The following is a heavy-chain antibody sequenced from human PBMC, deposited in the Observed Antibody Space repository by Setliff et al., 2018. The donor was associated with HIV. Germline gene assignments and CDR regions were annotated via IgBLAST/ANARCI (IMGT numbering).Heavy chain of an antibody. J-gene: IGHJ3*02. CDR3: ATSRFLESYPINAFDI. CDR1: GYTLTELS. Sequence: ASVKVSCKVSGYTLTELSMHWMRQAPGKGLEWMGGFDPEDGETIYAQKFQGRVTMTEDTSTDTAYMELSSLRSEDTAVYYCATSRFLESYPINAFDIWGQGTMVTVSS. D-gene: IGHD3-3*01. CDR2: FDPEDGET. V-gene: IGHV1-24*01.